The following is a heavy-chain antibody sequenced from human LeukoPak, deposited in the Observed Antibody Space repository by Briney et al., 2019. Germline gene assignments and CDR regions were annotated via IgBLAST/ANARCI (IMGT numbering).Heavy chain of an antibody. CDR1: GYTFTGYY. D-gene: IGHD4-17*01. J-gene: IGHJ4*02. CDR3: ARFYGDSPYFDY. CDR2: INPNSGGT. Sequence: GASVKVSCKASGYTFTGYYMHWVRQAPGQGLEWMGWINPNSGGTNYAQKFQGRVTMTTDTSTSTAYMELRSLRSDDTAVYYCARFYGDSPYFDYWGQGTLVTVSS. V-gene: IGHV1-2*02.